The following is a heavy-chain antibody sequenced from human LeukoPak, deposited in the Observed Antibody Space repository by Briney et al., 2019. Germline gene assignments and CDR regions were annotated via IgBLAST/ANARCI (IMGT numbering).Heavy chain of an antibody. CDR1: GGFISSGGYY. Sequence: PSETLSLTCTVSGGFISSGGYYWSWIRQHPGKGLEWIGYIYYSGSTYYNPSLKSRVTISVDTSKNQFSLKLSSVTAADTAVYYCARVDGSSANYYFDYWGQGTLVTVSS. J-gene: IGHJ4*02. CDR2: IYYSGST. V-gene: IGHV4-31*03. D-gene: IGHD6-6*01. CDR3: ARVDGSSANYYFDY.